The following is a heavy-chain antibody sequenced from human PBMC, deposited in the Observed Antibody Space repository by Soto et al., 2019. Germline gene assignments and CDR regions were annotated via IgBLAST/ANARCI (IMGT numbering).Heavy chain of an antibody. CDR1: GGSISSSSYY. D-gene: IGHD2-2*01. V-gene: IGHV4-39*01. CDR2: IYYSGST. CDR3: ASLLIVVVPAATGWFDP. Sequence: PSETLSLTCTVSGGSISSSSYYWCWIRHPPGKGLEWIGSIYYSGSTYYNPSLKSRVTISVDTSKNQFSLKLSSVTAADTAVYYCASLLIVVVPAATGWFDPWGQGTLVTVSS. J-gene: IGHJ5*02.